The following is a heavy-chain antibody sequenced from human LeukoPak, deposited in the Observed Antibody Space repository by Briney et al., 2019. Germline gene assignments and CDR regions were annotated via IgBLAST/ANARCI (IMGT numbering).Heavy chain of an antibody. CDR1: GGSSSSSRYY. CDR2: IYYSGST. CDR3: ARHPYQLLWLSWFDP. Sequence: SETLSLTCTVSGGSSSSSRYYWGWIRQPPGKGLEWIGGIYYSGSTYYNPSLKSRVTISVDTSKNQFSLKLSSVTATDTAVYYCARHPYQLLWLSWFDPWGQGTLVTVSS. D-gene: IGHD2-2*01. J-gene: IGHJ5*02. V-gene: IGHV4-39*01.